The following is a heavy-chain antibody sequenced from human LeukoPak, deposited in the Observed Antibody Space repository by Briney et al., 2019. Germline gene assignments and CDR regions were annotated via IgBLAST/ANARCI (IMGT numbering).Heavy chain of an antibody. D-gene: IGHD2-8*01. CDR2: MHHTRGT. Sequence: SESLSLTCAVSGGSISSGSYSWSLIRQPPWRGLEGIGYMHHTRGTYYNPSLKSRVTISVDKSKNQFSLELSSVTAADTAVYYCAKHGVSPDAFDVWGQGTMVTVSS. V-gene: IGHV4-30-2*01. CDR1: GGSISSGSYS. CDR3: AKHGVSPDAFDV. J-gene: IGHJ3*01.